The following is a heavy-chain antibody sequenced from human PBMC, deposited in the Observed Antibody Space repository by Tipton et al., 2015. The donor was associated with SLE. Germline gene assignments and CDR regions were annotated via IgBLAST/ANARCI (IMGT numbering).Heavy chain of an antibody. V-gene: IGHV3-21*04. CDR3: AKDYWMNIDL. J-gene: IGHJ2*01. D-gene: IGHD1/OR15-1a*01. CDR2: ISSSSSYI. Sequence: QLVQSGGGLVKPGGSLRLSCAASGFTFSSYSMNWVRQAPGEGLEWVSSISSSSSYIYYADSVKGRFTISRDNAKNSLYLQMSSLRDEDAAIYYCAKDYWMNIDLWGRGTLVSVSS. CDR1: GFTFSSYS.